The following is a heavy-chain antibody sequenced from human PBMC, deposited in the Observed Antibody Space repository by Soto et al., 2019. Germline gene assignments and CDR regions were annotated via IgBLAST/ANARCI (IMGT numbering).Heavy chain of an antibody. V-gene: IGHV1-2*02. CDR1: GYTFTGYY. Sequence: GASVKVSCKASGYTFTGYYMHWVRQAPGQGLEWMGWINPNSGGTNYAQKFQGRVTMTRDTSISTAYMELSRLRSDDTAVYYCARVKGGIQYYYYGMDVWGQGTTVTVSS. D-gene: IGHD5-18*01. J-gene: IGHJ6*02. CDR2: INPNSGGT. CDR3: ARVKGGIQYYYYGMDV.